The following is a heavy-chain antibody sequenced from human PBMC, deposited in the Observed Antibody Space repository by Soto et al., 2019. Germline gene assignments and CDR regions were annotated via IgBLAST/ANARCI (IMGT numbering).Heavy chain of an antibody. CDR1: GFTFSSYA. Sequence: GGSLRLSCAASGFTFSSYAMHWVRQAPGKGLEWVAVISYDGSNKYYADSVKGRFTISRDNSKNTLYLQMNSLRAEDTAVYYCARESGYSGYGSDGMDVWGQGTTVTVSS. V-gene: IGHV3-30-3*01. J-gene: IGHJ6*02. CDR2: ISYDGSNK. D-gene: IGHD5-12*01. CDR3: ARESGYSGYGSDGMDV.